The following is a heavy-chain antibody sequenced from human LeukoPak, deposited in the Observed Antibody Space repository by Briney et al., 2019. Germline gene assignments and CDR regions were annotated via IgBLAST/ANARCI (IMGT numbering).Heavy chain of an antibody. J-gene: IGHJ6*03. D-gene: IGHD3-10*01. V-gene: IGHV4-34*01. CDR2: INHSGNT. Sequence: PSETLSLTCAVYGGSFSGYYWSWIRQPPGNGLEWIGEINHSGNTNYNPSLKRRVTISVDTSKNQFSLKLSSVTAADTAVYYCARRAGYYGSGSYYPYYYYYMDVWGKGTTVTISS. CDR1: GGSFSGYY. CDR3: ARRAGYYGSGSYYPYYYYYMDV.